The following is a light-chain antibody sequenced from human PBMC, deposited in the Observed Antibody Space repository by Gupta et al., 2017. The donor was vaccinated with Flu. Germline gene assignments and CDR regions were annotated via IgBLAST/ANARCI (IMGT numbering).Light chain of an antibody. V-gene: IGLV1-44*01. CDR1: SSNIGSNT. Sequence: QSVLTQPPSASVTTGQRVTISCSGSSSNIGSNTVNWYQQLPGTAPKLLIYSNNQRPSGVPDRFSGSKSGTSASLAISGLQSEDEADYYCAAWDDSLNGEVFGTGTKLTVL. CDR2: SNN. CDR3: AAWDDSLNGEV. J-gene: IGLJ1*01.